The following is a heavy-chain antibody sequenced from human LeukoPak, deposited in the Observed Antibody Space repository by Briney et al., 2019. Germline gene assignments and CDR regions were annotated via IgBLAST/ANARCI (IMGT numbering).Heavy chain of an antibody. V-gene: IGHV4-39*01. CDR3: ARTDFWSGYLFDP. D-gene: IGHD3-3*01. J-gene: IGHJ5*02. CDR1: GGSISSSSYY. Sequence: SETLSLTCTVSGGSISSSSYYWGWIRQPPGKGLEWIGSIYYSGSTYYNPSLKSRVTISVDTSKNQFSLKLSSVTAADTDVYYGARTDFWSGYLFDPWGQGTLVTVSS. CDR2: IYYSGST.